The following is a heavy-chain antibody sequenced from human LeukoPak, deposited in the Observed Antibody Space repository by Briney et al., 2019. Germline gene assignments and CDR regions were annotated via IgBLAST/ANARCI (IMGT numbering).Heavy chain of an antibody. D-gene: IGHD2-15*01. V-gene: IGHV3-7*01. CDR2: LYPCGCTK. CDR3: ATTFPYCSSGTCAL. CDR1: GLTYSRYW. J-gene: IGHJ4*02. Sequence: GGSLRLSCEASGLTYSRYWMSWVRQAPGKGGEWVAYLYPCGCTKIYVASVQGRFTVSRDNAANSLYLQMDSLSAQDTAVYYCATTFPYCSSGTCALGGQGTLVTVSS.